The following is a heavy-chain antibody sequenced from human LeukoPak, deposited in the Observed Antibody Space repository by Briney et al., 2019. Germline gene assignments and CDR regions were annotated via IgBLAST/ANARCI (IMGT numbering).Heavy chain of an antibody. CDR3: ARDLRPDYYGSGSLDY. J-gene: IGHJ4*02. CDR2: IIPIFGTA. Sequence: SVKVSCKASGGTFSSYAISWVRQAPGQGLEWMGGIIPIFGTANYAQKFQGSVTITADESTSTAYMELSSLRSEDTAVYYCARDLRPDYYGSGSLDYWGQGTLVTVSS. D-gene: IGHD3-10*01. CDR1: GGTFSSYA. V-gene: IGHV1-69*13.